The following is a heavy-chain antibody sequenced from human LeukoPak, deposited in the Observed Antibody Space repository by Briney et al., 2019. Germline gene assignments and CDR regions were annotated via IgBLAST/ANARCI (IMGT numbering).Heavy chain of an antibody. CDR3: AKARYDFWSGLQH. V-gene: IGHV3-23*01. CDR1: GFTFSSYA. J-gene: IGHJ1*01. CDR2: ITGSGGST. D-gene: IGHD3-3*01. Sequence: PGGSLRLSCAASGFTFSSYAMSWVRQAPGKGLEWVSAITGSGGSTYYADSVKGRFTISGDNSKNTLYLQMNSLRAEDTAVYYCAKARYDFWSGLQHWGQGTLVTVSS.